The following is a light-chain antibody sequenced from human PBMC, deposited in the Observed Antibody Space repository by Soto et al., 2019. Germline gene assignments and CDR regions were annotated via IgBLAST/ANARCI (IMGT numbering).Light chain of an antibody. CDR3: QHYRRNTWT. Sequence: SLSVSPGKGATLSSRASQSLRSSLAWYQQKPGKAPKLLIYGASSLQSGVPSRFSGSGSGTEFTLTITTLQPDDFATYFCQHYRRNTWTFCPGSKVAIK. CDR2: GAS. CDR1: QSLRSS. J-gene: IGKJ1*01. V-gene: IGKV1-5*01.